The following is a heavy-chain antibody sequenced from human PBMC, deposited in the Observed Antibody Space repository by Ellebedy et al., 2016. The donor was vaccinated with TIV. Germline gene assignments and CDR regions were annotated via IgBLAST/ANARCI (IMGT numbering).Heavy chain of an antibody. CDR2: VNTGSGET. V-gene: IGHV1-3*04. CDR3: ARRSTVTKGDAFDI. J-gene: IGHJ3*02. Sequence: AASVKVSCKASGFSFTGNAMHWVRQAPGHRLEWMGWVNTGSGETKSSQRFQDRVTITRDSSASTAYMELSSLRSEDTAVYYCARRSTVTKGDAFDIWGQGTMVTVSS. CDR1: GFSFTGNA. D-gene: IGHD4-17*01.